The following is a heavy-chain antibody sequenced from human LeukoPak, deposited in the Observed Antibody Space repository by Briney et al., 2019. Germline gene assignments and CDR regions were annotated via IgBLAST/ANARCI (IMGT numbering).Heavy chain of an antibody. CDR3: AQGGDYDPYYFDY. CDR1: GGSISSGGYS. V-gene: IGHV4-61*08. J-gene: IGHJ4*02. CDR2: IYYSGST. D-gene: IGHD2-21*02. Sequence: SETLSLTCAVSGGSISSGGYSWSWIRQPPGKGLEWIGCIYYSGSTNYNPSLKSRVTISVDTSKNQFSLKLSSVTAADTAVYYCAQGGDYDPYYFDYWGQETLVTVSS.